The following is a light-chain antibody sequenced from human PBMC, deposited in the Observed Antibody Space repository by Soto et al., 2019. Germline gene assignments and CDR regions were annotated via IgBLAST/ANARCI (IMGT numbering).Light chain of an antibody. CDR3: SSYSRSTTWV. J-gene: IGLJ3*02. V-gene: IGLV2-14*01. CDR2: DVT. Sequence: QSVLTQPSSVSGSPGQSITISCTGTNSDVGAYNYVSWYQQHPGKAPKLMIYDVTTRPSGVSDRFSGSQSGITASLTISGLQSEDEADYYCSSYSRSTTWVFGGGTKVTVL. CDR1: NSDVGAYNY.